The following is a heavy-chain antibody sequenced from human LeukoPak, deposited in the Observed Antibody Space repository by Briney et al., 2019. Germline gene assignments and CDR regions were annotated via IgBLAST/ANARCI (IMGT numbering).Heavy chain of an antibody. CDR2: ISSSSSTI. CDR1: GFTFRNYG. Sequence: PGGSLRLSCTTPGFTFRNYGMTWVRQAPGKGLEWVSYISSSSSTIFYADSVKGRFTISRDDAKNSLDLQMYSLRDEDTAMYYCTKLGYHWADGDYWADGSWGQGTLVTVSS. D-gene: IGHD5-24*01. V-gene: IGHV3-48*02. CDR3: TKLGYHWADGDYWADGS. J-gene: IGHJ5*02.